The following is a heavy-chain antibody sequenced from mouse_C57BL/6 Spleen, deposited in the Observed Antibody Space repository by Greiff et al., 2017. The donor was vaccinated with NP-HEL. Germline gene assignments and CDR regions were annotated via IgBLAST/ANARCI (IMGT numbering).Heavy chain of an antibody. Sequence: EVHLVESGGDLVKPGGSLKLSCAASGFTFSSYGMSWVRQTPDKRLEWVATISSGGSYTYYPDSVKGRVTISRDNAKNTLYLQRSSLKSEDTAMYYCARQGGYFDYWGQGTTLTVSS. CDR2: ISSGGSYT. CDR3: ARQGGYFDY. J-gene: IGHJ2*01. V-gene: IGHV5-6*01. CDR1: GFTFSSYG.